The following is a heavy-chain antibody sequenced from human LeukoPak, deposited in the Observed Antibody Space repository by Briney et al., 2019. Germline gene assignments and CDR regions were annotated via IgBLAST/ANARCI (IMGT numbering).Heavy chain of an antibody. CDR3: ARKIGYGVLRTSYYFDY. Sequence: PSETLSLTCAVYGGSFSGYYWSWIRQPPGKGLEWIGEINHSGSTNYNPSLKSRVTISVDTSENQFSLKLSSVTAADTAVYYCARKIGYGVLRTSYYFDYWGQGTLVTVSS. J-gene: IGHJ4*02. V-gene: IGHV4-34*01. CDR1: GGSFSGYY. D-gene: IGHD3-10*01. CDR2: INHSGST.